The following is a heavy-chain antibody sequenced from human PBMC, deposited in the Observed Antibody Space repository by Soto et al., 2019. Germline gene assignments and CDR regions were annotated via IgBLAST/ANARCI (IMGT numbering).Heavy chain of an antibody. J-gene: IGHJ5*02. Sequence: PSETLSLTCAVYGGSFSGYYWSWIRQPPGKGLEWIGEINHSGSTNYNPSLRSRVTISIDTSKNQFSLRLTAVTAADTAMYYCAREGTTVTYNWFDPWAQGTLVTVSS. V-gene: IGHV4-34*01. CDR3: AREGTTVTYNWFDP. CDR1: GGSFSGYY. CDR2: INHSGST. D-gene: IGHD4-17*01.